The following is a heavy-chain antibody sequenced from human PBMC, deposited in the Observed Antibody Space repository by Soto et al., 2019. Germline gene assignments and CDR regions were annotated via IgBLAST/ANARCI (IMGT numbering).Heavy chain of an antibody. CDR2: IYDSGSP. J-gene: IGHJ6*02. D-gene: IGHD5-12*01. CDR1: GGSISVYY. CDR3: ARGGYSGLPYYYYGMDV. V-gene: IGHV4-59*08. Sequence: KTSETLSLTCTISGGSISVYYWSWIRQPPGQALEWIGYIYDSGSPYYNPSLRSRVTISLDTSKNHFSLKLTSVTAADTAVYYCARGGYSGLPYYYYGMDVWGQGTTVTVS.